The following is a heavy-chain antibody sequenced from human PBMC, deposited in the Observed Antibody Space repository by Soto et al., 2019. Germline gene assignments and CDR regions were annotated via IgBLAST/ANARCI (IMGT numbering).Heavy chain of an antibody. Sequence: PSETLSLTCAVSGGTFSGYFWSWVRQPPGKGVEWIGEIEHNGNNNINPSLKSRVTISVDTSKNQISLNLRSVTGADTAVYYCARDFRYFPYWGQGTLVTVSS. V-gene: IGHV4-34*01. D-gene: IGHD3-10*01. CDR1: GGTFSGYF. CDR2: IEHNGNN. CDR3: ARDFRYFPY. J-gene: IGHJ4*02.